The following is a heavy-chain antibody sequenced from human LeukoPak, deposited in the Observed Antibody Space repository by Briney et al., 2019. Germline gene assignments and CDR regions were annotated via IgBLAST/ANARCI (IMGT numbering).Heavy chain of an antibody. CDR3: ARDHLANYYGSGSDADAFDI. Sequence: PGGSLRLSCGASGFTISSYSMNWVRQAPGKGLEWVSSISSSSSYIYYADSVKGRFTISRDNAKNSLYLQMNSLRAEDTAVYYCARDHLANYYGSGSDADAFDIWGQGTMVTVSS. J-gene: IGHJ3*02. D-gene: IGHD3-10*01. V-gene: IGHV3-21*01. CDR2: ISSSSSYI. CDR1: GFTISSYS.